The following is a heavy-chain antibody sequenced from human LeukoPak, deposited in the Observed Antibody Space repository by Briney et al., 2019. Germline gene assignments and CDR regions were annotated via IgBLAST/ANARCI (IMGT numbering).Heavy chain of an antibody. Sequence: GESPKISCQGSGYSFTNYWIAWVRQMPGKGLEWVGVVYPGDSQTIYSPSFQGQVTISADKSISTAYLQWSSLKASDTAMYYCARLRGITMVRGVISPMDVWGKGTTVTISS. D-gene: IGHD3-10*01. V-gene: IGHV5-51*01. J-gene: IGHJ6*03. CDR2: VYPGDSQT. CDR3: ARLRGITMVRGVISPMDV. CDR1: GYSFTNYW.